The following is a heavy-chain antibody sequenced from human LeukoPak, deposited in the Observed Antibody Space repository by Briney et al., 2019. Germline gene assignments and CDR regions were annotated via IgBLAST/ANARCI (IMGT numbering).Heavy chain of an antibody. CDR2: IYYSGST. Sequence: PSETLSLTCSVSGGSISSYYWSWIRQPPGKGLEWIGYIYYSGSTNYNPSLKSRVTISVDTSKNQFSLKLSSVTAADTAVYYCARFHGDYDNAFDIWAQGTMVTVSS. D-gene: IGHD4-17*01. V-gene: IGHV4-59*01. J-gene: IGHJ3*02. CDR3: ARFHGDYDNAFDI. CDR1: GGSISSYY.